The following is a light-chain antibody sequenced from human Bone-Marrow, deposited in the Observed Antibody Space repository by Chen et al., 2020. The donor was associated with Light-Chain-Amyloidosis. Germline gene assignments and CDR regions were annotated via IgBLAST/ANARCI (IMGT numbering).Light chain of an antibody. J-gene: IGLJ3*02. Sequence: SYVLTQPSSVSVAPGQTATIACGGNNIGSTSVHWYQQTPGQAPLLVVYDDSDRPSGIPELLSGSSCGNTAAQTLSRVEAGDEAYYYFQVWDRGSDRPLCGGGTKLTVL. CDR3: QVWDRGSDRPL. V-gene: IGLV3-21*02. CDR1: NIGSTS. CDR2: DDS.